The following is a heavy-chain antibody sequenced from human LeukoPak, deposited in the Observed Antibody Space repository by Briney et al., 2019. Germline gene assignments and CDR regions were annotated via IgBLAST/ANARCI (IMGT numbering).Heavy chain of an antibody. CDR2: INTNTGNP. V-gene: IGHV7-4-1*02. CDR1: GYTFTGYY. CDR3: ARAEDSSGWLNWFDP. J-gene: IGHJ5*02. D-gene: IGHD6-19*01. Sequence: ASVKVSCKASGYTFTGYYMHWVRQAPGQGLEWMGWINTNTGNPTYAQGFTGRFVFSLDTSVSTAYLQISSLKAEDTAVYYCARAEDSSGWLNWFDPWGQGTLVTVSS.